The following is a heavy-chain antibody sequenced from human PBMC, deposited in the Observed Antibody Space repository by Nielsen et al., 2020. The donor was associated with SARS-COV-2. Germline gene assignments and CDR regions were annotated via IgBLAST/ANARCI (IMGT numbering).Heavy chain of an antibody. D-gene: IGHD3-16*02. CDR3: ARDRITFGGVIVFDY. V-gene: IGHV4-4*07. CDR2: IYTSGST. Sequence: SETLFLTCTVSGGSISSYYWSWIRQPAGKGLEWIGRIYTSGSTNYNPSLKSRVTMSVDTSKNQFSLKLSSVTAADTAVYYCARDRITFGGVIVFDYWGQGTLVTVSS. CDR1: GGSISSYY. J-gene: IGHJ4*02.